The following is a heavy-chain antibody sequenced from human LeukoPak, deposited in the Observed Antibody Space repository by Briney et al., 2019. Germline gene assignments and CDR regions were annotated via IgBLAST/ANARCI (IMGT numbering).Heavy chain of an antibody. CDR3: ARVPGIAVAGDY. D-gene: IGHD6-19*01. J-gene: IGHJ4*02. CDR1: GFTFSSYW. CDR2: IKQDGSEK. Sequence: GGSPRLSCAASGFTFSSYWMSWVRQAPGKGQDWVANIKQDGSEKYYVDSVKGRFTISRDNAKNSLYLQMNSLRAEDTAVYYCARVPGIAVAGDYWGQGTLVTVSS. V-gene: IGHV3-7*04.